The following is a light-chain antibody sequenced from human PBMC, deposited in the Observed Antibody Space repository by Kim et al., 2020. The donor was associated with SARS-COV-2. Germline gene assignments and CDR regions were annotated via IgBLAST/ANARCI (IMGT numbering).Light chain of an antibody. Sequence: QSALTLPRSVSGSPGQSVTISCTGASSDVGDYDYVSWYQHHPGKAPKLMIYDVSERPSGVPDRFSASKSGNTASLTISGLQAEDEAEYYCCSYAGTYIFVFGGGTQLTVL. CDR1: SSDVGDYDY. CDR3: CSYAGTYIFV. J-gene: IGLJ2*01. V-gene: IGLV2-11*01. CDR2: DVS.